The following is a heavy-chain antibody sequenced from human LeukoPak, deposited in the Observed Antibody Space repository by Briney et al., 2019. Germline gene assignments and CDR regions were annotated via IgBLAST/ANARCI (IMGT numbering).Heavy chain of an antibody. CDR3: AKEFRPNPRPYSSSPERNWFDP. J-gene: IGHJ5*02. V-gene: IGHV1-46*01. Sequence: ASVKVSCKASGYTFTSYYMHWVRQAPGQGLEWMGIINPSGGSTSYAQKFRGRVTMTRDTSTSTVYMELSSLRSEDTAVYYCAKEFRPNPRPYSSSPERNWFDPWGQGTLVTVSS. D-gene: IGHD6-13*01. CDR1: GYTFTSYY. CDR2: INPSGGST.